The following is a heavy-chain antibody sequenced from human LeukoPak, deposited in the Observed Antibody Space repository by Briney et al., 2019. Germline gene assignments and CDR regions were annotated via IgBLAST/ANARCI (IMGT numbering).Heavy chain of an antibody. CDR3: ARVLSGSWDWFDP. Sequence: GGSLRLSCAASGFTFSNYWMHWVRQAPGKGLVWVSRINTDGSRITYADSVKGRFTISRDNAMNTVYLQVNSLRAEDTAVYYCARVLSGSWDWFDPWGQGTLVTVSS. V-gene: IGHV3-74*01. CDR2: INTDGSRI. CDR1: GFTFSNYW. D-gene: IGHD3-22*01. J-gene: IGHJ5*02.